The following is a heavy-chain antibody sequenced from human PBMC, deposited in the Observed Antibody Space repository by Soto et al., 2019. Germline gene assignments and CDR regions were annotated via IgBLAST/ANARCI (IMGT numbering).Heavy chain of an antibody. CDR3: ARDMFDY. CDR2: IXEGGSEK. J-gene: IGHJ4*02. Sequence: PXGYLRPFCAASMFTFSNYRMNWVPQPPGKGREXVVNIXEGGSEKYYGXXGKGRFPXXRDNDEKSMYLQITSLRAEDTAVYYCARDMFDYWGQGTLVTVSS. V-gene: IGHV3-7*01. CDR1: MFTFSNYR.